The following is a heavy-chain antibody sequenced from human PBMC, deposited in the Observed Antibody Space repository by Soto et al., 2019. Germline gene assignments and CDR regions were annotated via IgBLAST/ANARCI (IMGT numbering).Heavy chain of an antibody. CDR2: ISAYNGNT. J-gene: IGHJ4*02. CDR1: GYTFTSYG. V-gene: IGHV1-18*04. D-gene: IGHD3-22*01. Sequence: ASVKVSCKASGYTFTSYGISWVRQAPGQGLEWMGWISAYNGNTDYAQKLQGRVTMTTDTSTSTAYMELRSLRSDDTAVYYCARDLEPTRYYYDSSGYRPTIDYWGQGTLVTVSS. CDR3: ARDLEPTRYYYDSSGYRPTIDY.